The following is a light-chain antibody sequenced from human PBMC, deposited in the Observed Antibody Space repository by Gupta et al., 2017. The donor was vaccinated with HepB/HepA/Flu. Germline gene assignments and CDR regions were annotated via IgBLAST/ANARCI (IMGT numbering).Light chain of an antibody. V-gene: IGLV2-14*03. J-gene: IGLJ2*01. CDR2: DVT. CDR3: RSYTNSSTLV. CDR1: SSDVGDHNY. Sequence: QSALTQPASVSGSPGQSITISFTGTSSDVGDHNYVSWYQQHPGKAPKLMIYDVTNRPSGVSNRFSGSKSGNTASLTISGLQAEDEADYYCRSYTNSSTLVFGGGTKLTVL.